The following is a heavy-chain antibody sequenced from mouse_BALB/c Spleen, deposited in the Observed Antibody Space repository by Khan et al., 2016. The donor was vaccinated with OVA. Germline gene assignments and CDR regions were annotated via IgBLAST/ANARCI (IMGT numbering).Heavy chain of an antibody. CDR3: ARSLVDYYAMDY. CDR1: GFTFSSFA. CDR2: ISSGGHYT. D-gene: IGHD2-2*01. V-gene: IGHV5-9-3*01. J-gene: IGHJ4*01. Sequence: EVELVESGGGVVKPGGSLKLSCSASGFTFSSFAMSWVRQTPEKRLEWVATISSGGHYTFYPDSVKGRVTISRDNATNTLYLQMSSLRSEDTAMYYCARSLVDYYAMDYWGQGTSVTVSS.